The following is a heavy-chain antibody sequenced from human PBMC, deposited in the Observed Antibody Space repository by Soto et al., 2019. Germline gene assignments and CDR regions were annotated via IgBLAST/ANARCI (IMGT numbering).Heavy chain of an antibody. CDR2: ISGSGGST. CDR3: AISTMVRGVISKFYGMDV. D-gene: IGHD3-10*01. Sequence: LRLSCAASGFTFSSYAMSWVRQAPGKGLEWVSAISGSGGSTYYADSVKGRFTISRDNSKNTLYLQMNSLRAEDTAVYYCAISTMVRGVISKFYGMDVWGQGTTVTVSS. J-gene: IGHJ6*02. V-gene: IGHV3-23*01. CDR1: GFTFSSYA.